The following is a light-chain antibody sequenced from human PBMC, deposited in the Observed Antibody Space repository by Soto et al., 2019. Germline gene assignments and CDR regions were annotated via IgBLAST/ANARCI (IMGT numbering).Light chain of an antibody. Sequence: PGERVTLSCRASQSVSSSYLTWYQQKPGQAPRLLIYGASTRATGIPARFSGSGSGTDFTLTISSLQPEDFAVYYCQQDYNFLFGPGTKVDIK. CDR3: QQDYNFL. CDR2: GAS. V-gene: IGKV3D-7*01. CDR1: QSVSSSY. J-gene: IGKJ3*01.